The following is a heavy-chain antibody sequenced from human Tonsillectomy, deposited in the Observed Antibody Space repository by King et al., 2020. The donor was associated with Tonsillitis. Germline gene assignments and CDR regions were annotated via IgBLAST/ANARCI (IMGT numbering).Heavy chain of an antibody. D-gene: IGHD2-15*01. Sequence: QLVQSGGGLVQPGGSLRLSCAASGFTFSSYWMSWVRQAPGKGLEWVANIKQDGSEKYYVDSVKGRFTISRDNAKNSLYLQMNSLRAEDTAVFYCARVGPDCSGGTCYSWIFDYWGQGTLVTVSS. CDR2: IKQDGSEK. V-gene: IGHV3-7*03. CDR1: GFTFSSYW. J-gene: IGHJ4*02. CDR3: ARVGPDCSGGTCYSWIFDY.